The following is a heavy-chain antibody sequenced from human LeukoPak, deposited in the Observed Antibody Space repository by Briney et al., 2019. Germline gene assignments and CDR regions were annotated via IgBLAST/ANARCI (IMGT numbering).Heavy chain of an antibody. Sequence: PGGSLRLSCAASRFTVSSNYMNSVRQAAGTVLEWVAVLYSAGNTFYADSVKGRFTISRDNSKNTLYLQMNSLRAEDTALYYCARLIQPQGAFDIWGQGTMVTVSS. CDR1: RFTVSSNY. D-gene: IGHD3-16*01. V-gene: IGHV3-53*01. J-gene: IGHJ3*02. CDR3: ARLIQPQGAFDI. CDR2: LYSAGNT.